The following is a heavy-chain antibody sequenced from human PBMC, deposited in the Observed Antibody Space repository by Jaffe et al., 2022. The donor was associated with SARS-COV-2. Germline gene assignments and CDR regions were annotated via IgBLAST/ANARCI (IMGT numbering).Heavy chain of an antibody. D-gene: IGHD3-3*01. CDR3: ARRTYYDFWSGYYPYYYYGMDV. V-gene: IGHV1-8*01. J-gene: IGHJ6*02. Sequence: QVQLVQSGAEVKKPGASVKVSCKASGYTFTSYDINWVRQATGQGLEWMGWMNPNSGNTGYAQKFQGRVTMTRNTSISTAYMELSSLRSEDTAVYYCARRTYYDFWSGYYPYYYYGMDVWGQGTTVTVSS. CDR2: MNPNSGNT. CDR1: GYTFTSYD.